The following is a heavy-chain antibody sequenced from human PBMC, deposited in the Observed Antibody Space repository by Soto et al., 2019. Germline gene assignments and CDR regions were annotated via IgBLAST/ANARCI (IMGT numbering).Heavy chain of an antibody. V-gene: IGHV4-61*01. CDR1: GGSISSSSYY. CDR2: IYYSGST. CDR3: AKGSLTPGY. J-gene: IGHJ4*02. Sequence: PSVTLSLTCTVSGGSISSSSYYWSWIRQPPGKGLEWIGYIYYSGSTNYNPSLKSRVTISVDTSKNQFSLKLSSVTAADTAVYYCAKGSLTPGYWGQGTLVTVSS.